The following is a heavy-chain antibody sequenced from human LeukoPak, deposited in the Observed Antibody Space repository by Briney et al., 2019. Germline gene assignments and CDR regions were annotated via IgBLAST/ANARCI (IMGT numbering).Heavy chain of an antibody. CDR2: ISSSSYI. J-gene: IGHJ4*02. D-gene: IGHD3-22*01. CDR3: ARAYDSSGYYYPYYFDY. V-gene: IGHV3-21*01. Sequence: PGGSLRLSCAASGFTFSSYSINWVRQAPGKGLEWVSSISSSSYIYYADSVKGRFTISRDNAKNSLYLQMNSLRAEDTAVYYCARAYDSSGYYYPYYFDYWGQGTLVTVSS. CDR1: GFTFSSYS.